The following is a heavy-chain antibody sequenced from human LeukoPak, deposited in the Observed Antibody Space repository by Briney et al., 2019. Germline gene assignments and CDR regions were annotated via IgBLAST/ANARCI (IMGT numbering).Heavy chain of an antibody. D-gene: IGHD6-13*01. Sequence: GGSLRLSCAASGFTFSSYAMTWVRQAPGKGLEWVSGTSGSGGITYYADSVMGRLTISRDNSKNTLYLQMNSLRAEDTAVYYCAKESLYSKGFFDYWGQGTLVIVSS. CDR3: AKESLYSKGFFDY. J-gene: IGHJ4*02. V-gene: IGHV3-23*01. CDR2: TSGSGGIT. CDR1: GFTFSSYA.